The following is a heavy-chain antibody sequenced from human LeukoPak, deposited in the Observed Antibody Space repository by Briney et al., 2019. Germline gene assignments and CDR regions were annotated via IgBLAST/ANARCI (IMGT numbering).Heavy chain of an antibody. CDR1: GGTFSSYA. V-gene: IGHV1-69*04. CDR3: ARASVRGAQYFDY. J-gene: IGHJ4*02. D-gene: IGHD3-10*01. Sequence: GASVKVSCKASGGTFSSYAISWVRQAPGQGLEWMGRIIPILGIANYAQKFQGRVTITADKYTSTAYMELSSLRSEDTAVYYCARASVRGAQYFDYWGQGTLVTVSS. CDR2: IIPILGIA.